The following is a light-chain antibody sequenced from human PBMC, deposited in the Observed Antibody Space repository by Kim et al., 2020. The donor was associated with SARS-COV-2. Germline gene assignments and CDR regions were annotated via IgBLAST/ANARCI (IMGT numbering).Light chain of an antibody. CDR1: QRVSSN. CDR3: QQYNNWPPIT. CDR2: GAY. J-gene: IGKJ4*01. Sequence: APGERATPSCRASQRVSSNLAWYQQKPGQAPRLLIYGAYTRATGIPARFSGSGSGTEFTLTISSLQSEDFAVYYCQQYNNWPPITFGGGTKVDIK. V-gene: IGKV3-15*01.